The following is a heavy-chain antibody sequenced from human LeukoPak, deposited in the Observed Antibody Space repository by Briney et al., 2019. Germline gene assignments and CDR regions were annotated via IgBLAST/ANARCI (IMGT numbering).Heavy chain of an antibody. CDR1: GYIFTSYG. D-gene: IGHD6-6*01. CDR3: ARDLVSSPPVR. CDR2: ISAHNGNT. J-gene: IGHJ4*02. V-gene: IGHV1-18*01. Sequence: ASVQVSCKASGYIFTSYGISWVRQAPGQGLEWMGWISAHNGNTDYAQKLQGRVTMTTDTSTSTAYMELRSLRSDDTAVYYCARDLVSSPPVRWGQGTLVTVSS.